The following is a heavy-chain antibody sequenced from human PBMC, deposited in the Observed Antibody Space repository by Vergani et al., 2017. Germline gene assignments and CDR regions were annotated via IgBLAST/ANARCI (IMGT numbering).Heavy chain of an antibody. Sequence: EVQLVQSGAEVKKPGATMKISCKVSGYTFTDHYMHWVKQAPGKGLEWMGLGDPEDGETIYAEKFKGRVTIAADTSTDTAHLQLSSLRSEDTAVYYCATPQTVTTGGMEVGGQGTTVVVSS. CDR3: ATPQTVTTGGMEV. D-gene: IGHD4-17*01. CDR2: GDPEDGET. CDR1: GYTFTDHY. V-gene: IGHV1-69-2*01. J-gene: IGHJ6*02.